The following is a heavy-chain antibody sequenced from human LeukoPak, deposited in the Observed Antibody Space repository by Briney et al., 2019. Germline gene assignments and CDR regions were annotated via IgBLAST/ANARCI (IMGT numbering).Heavy chain of an antibody. V-gene: IGHV4-59*01. J-gene: IGHJ1*01. CDR2: IYYSGST. CDR1: GGSISSYY. D-gene: IGHD6-13*01. Sequence: PSETLSLTCTVSGGSISSYYWSWIRQPLGKGLEWIGYIYYSGSTDYNPSLKSRVTIPVDTSKNQFSLKLSSVTAADTAVYYCARDEGGSSWYPEYFQHWGQGTLVTVSS. CDR3: ARDEGGSSWYPEYFQH.